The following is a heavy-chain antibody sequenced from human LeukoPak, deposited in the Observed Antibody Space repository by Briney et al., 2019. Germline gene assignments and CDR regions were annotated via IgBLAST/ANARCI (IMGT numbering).Heavy chain of an antibody. CDR2: ISSSGGTM. CDR1: GFTFSDYY. J-gene: IGHJ4*02. D-gene: IGHD3-3*01. CDR3: ASNYDFWSGYFLHSSFDY. V-gene: IGHV3-11*01. Sequence: GGSLRLSCAASGFTFSDYYMSWIRQAPGKGLEWVSYISSSGGTMYYADSVKGRFTISRDNAKNSLYLQMNSLRAEDTAVHYCASNYDFWSGYFLHSSFDYWGQGTLVTVSS.